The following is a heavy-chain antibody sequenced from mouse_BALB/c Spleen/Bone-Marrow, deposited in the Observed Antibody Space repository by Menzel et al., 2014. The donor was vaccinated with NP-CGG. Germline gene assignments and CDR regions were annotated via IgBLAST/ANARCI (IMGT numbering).Heavy chain of an antibody. D-gene: IGHD4-1*01. CDR1: GFNIKDTY. CDR3: ARWGKLGRGYFDV. Sequence: EVKLQESGAELVKPGASVKLSCTASGFNIKDTYMHWVKQRPEQGLEWIGRIDPANGNTKYDPKFQGKATITADTSSNTAYLQLSSLTSVDTAVYYCARWGKLGRGYFDVWGAGTTVTVSS. CDR2: IDPANGNT. V-gene: IGHV14-3*02. J-gene: IGHJ1*01.